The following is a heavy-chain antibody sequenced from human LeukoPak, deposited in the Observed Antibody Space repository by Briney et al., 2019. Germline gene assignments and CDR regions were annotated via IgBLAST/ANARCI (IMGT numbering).Heavy chain of an antibody. CDR1: GFTFDDYA. CDR3: ARDHNYYGSGSSHYYYYYMDV. CDR2: ISWNSGSI. J-gene: IGHJ6*03. Sequence: PGRSLRLSCAASGFTFDDYAMDWDRPAPGKGLEWVSGISWNSGSIGHADSVKGRFTISRDNAKTSLYLQMNSLRAEDTAVYYCARDHNYYGSGSSHYYYYYMDVWGKGTTVTVSS. D-gene: IGHD3-10*01. V-gene: IGHV3-9*01.